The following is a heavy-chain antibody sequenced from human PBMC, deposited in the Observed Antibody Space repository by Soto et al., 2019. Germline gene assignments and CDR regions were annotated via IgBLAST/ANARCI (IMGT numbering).Heavy chain of an antibody. CDR2: LRDSGVSP. V-gene: IGHV3-23*01. Sequence: GGSLRLSCAGSGFPFSSYAMSWVRQAPEKGLEWVSALRDSGVSPYYADSVKGRFTISRDNSKNTLYLQMDSLRVEETALYYCEKTKYDSYGRNYGLDVWGQGTTVTVSS. J-gene: IGHJ6*02. D-gene: IGHD5-18*01. CDR3: EKTKYDSYGRNYGLDV. CDR1: GFPFSSYA.